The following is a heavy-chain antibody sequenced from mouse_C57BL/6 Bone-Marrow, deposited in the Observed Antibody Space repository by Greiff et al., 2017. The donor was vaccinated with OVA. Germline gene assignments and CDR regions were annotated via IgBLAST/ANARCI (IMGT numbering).Heavy chain of an antibody. CDR3: ARENDGYFSFDY. J-gene: IGHJ2*01. Sequence: VQLQQPGAELVMPGASVKLSCKASGYTFTSYWMHWVKQRPGQGLEWIGEIDPSDSYTNYNQKFKGKSTLTVDKSSSTAYMQLSSLTSEDSAVYYCARENDGYFSFDYWGQGTTLTVSS. CDR1: GYTFTSYW. D-gene: IGHD2-3*01. CDR2: IDPSDSYT. V-gene: IGHV1-69*01.